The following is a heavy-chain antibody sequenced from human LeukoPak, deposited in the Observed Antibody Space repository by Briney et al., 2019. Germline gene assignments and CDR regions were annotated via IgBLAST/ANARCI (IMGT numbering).Heavy chain of an antibody. J-gene: IGHJ6*02. Sequence: RPSETLSLTCSVYGGSFSGYYWSWSRQPPGKGLEWVGEINYSGSTNYNPSLKSRVTISVDTSKNQFSLNLSSVTAADTAVYYCARGRLKQWLVRYADYYYGMDVWGQGTTVTVSS. D-gene: IGHD6-19*01. CDR3: ARGRLKQWLVRYADYYYGMDV. CDR1: GGSFSGYY. CDR2: INYSGST. V-gene: IGHV4-34*01.